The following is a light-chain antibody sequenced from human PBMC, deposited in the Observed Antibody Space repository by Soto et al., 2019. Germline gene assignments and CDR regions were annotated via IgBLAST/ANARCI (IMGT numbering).Light chain of an antibody. CDR1: SSDVGGYNY. CDR3: ISYTSSSPDV. Sequence: QSALTQPASVSGSPGQSITISCTGTSSDVGGYNYVSWYQQHPGKAPKLMIYDVSNRPSGVSDRFSGSKSGNTASLTISGVQAEDEADYYCISYTSSSPDVFGTGTKLTVL. J-gene: IGLJ1*01. CDR2: DVS. V-gene: IGLV2-14*01.